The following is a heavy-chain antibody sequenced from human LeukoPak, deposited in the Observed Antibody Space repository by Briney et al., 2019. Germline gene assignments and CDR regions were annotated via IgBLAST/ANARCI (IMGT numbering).Heavy chain of an antibody. J-gene: IGHJ1*01. CDR3: ATLYYYDSSGYYYALGYFQH. Sequence: ASVKVSCKVSGYTLTELSMHWVRQAPGKGLEWMGGFDPEDGETVYAQKFQGRVTMTEDTSTDTAYMELSSLRSEDTAVYYCATLYYYDSSGYYYALGYFQHWGQGTLVTVSS. CDR1: GYTLTELS. CDR2: FDPEDGET. D-gene: IGHD3-22*01. V-gene: IGHV1-24*01.